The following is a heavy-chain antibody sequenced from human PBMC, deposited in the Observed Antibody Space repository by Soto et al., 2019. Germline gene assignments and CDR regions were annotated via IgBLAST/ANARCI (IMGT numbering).Heavy chain of an antibody. D-gene: IGHD3-22*01. V-gene: IGHV1-3*01. CDR1: GYTFTSYA. Sequence: QVQLVKSGAEVKKPGASVKVSCKASGYTFTSYAMHWVRQAPGQRLEWMGWINAGNGNTKYSQKFQGRVTITRDTSASTAYMELSSLRSEDTAVYYCARATSIVVVPLVDYWGQGTLVTVSS. CDR2: INAGNGNT. J-gene: IGHJ4*02. CDR3: ARATSIVVVPLVDY.